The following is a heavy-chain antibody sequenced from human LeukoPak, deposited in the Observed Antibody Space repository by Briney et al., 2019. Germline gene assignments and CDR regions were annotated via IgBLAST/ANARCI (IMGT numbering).Heavy chain of an antibody. CDR3: ARSRCYNCAFDI. CDR1: GVSISSSDYY. J-gene: IGHJ3*02. Sequence: SQTLSLTCTVSGVSISSSDYYWSWIRQPPGKGLEWIGYTYYSGSTYYNPSLKSRVTISVDTSKNQFSLKLSSVTAADTAVYYCARSRCYNCAFDIWGQGTMVTVSS. V-gene: IGHV4-30-4*01. D-gene: IGHD2-2*02. CDR2: TYYSGST.